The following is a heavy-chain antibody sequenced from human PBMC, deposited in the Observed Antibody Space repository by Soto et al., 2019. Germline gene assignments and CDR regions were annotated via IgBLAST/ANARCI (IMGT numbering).Heavy chain of an antibody. D-gene: IGHD6-13*01. CDR2: IYYSGST. V-gene: IGHV4-39*01. Sequence: PSDARSVGCNFSVVASGSSDVLWGWLRHPPGKGLEWIGSIYYSGSTSYNPSLKSRVTISVDTSKSQFSLKLSSVTAADTAVYYCVRHSGHYSSRWVDYWGQGALVTV. CDR1: VVASGSSDVL. J-gene: IGHJ4*02. CDR3: VRHSGHYSSRWVDY.